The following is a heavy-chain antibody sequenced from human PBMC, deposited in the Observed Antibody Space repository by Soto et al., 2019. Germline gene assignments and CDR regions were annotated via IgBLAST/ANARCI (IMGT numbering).Heavy chain of an antibody. Sequence: VGSLRLSCAASGFAFSNYAMSWVRQSPGKGLEWISSLTGGGDNPHYAESVKGRFTISRDNSKSTLFLQINSLGDGDTAVYYCARGGSGWYPFDYWGQGTLVTVSS. V-gene: IGHV3-23*01. J-gene: IGHJ4*02. CDR3: ARGGSGWYPFDY. D-gene: IGHD6-19*01. CDR2: LTGGGDNP. CDR1: GFAFSNYA.